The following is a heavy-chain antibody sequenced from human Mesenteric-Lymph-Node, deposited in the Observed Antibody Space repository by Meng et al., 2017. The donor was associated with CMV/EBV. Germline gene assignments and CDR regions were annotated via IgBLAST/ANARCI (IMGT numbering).Heavy chain of an antibody. CDR1: YTFTAYG. CDR3: ARGKLLWFGESVDWFDS. D-gene: IGHD3-10*01. Sequence: YTFTAYGLSWVRQAPGQGLEWMGWINTKTGEPTYAQGFTGRFVFSLDTSVSTSFLHISGLKPEDTAIYFCARGKLLWFGESVDWFDSWGQGTLVTVSS. CDR2: INTKTGEP. J-gene: IGHJ5*01. V-gene: IGHV7-4-1*02.